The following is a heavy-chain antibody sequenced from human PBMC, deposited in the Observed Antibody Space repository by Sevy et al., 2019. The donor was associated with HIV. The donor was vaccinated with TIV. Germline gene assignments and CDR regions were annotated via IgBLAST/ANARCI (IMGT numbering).Heavy chain of an antibody. CDR1: GFTFSSYS. Sequence: GGSLRLSCAASGFTFSSYSMNWVRQAPGKGLEWVSYISSSSSTIYYADSVKGRFTISRDNAKNSLYLQMNSLRDEDTAVYYCARTPGGYSSSWYDLANKVCDYWGQGTLVTVSS. J-gene: IGHJ4*02. CDR2: ISSSSSTI. V-gene: IGHV3-48*02. D-gene: IGHD6-13*01. CDR3: ARTPGGYSSSWYDLANKVCDY.